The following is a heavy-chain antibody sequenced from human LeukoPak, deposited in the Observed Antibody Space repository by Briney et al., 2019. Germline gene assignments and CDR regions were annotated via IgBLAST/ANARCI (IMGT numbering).Heavy chain of an antibody. J-gene: IGHJ4*02. CDR2: ISYDGTNK. V-gene: IGHV3-30*18. D-gene: IGHD6-13*01. CDR1: GLTFSNYG. CDR3: AKGRYSSTWCSDH. Sequence: GGSLRLSCVASGLTFSNYGMHCVRQAPGKGLEWVAVISYDGTNKYYADSVKGRFTISRDYPKNTLFLQMSSLRAEDTAVYYCAKGRYSSTWCSDHWGQGTLVTVSS.